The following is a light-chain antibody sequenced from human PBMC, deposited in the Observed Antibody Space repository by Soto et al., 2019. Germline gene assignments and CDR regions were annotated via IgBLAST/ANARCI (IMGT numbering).Light chain of an antibody. J-gene: IGKJ1*01. Sequence: AIRMTQSPSSLSASTGDRVTITCRASQGITNYLVWYQQKPGKAPKVLIHAASTLQSGVSSRFSGSGSGTDFTLTISCLQSEDFATYHCQQYYTYPWTFGQGTKVEV. V-gene: IGKV1-8*01. CDR1: QGITNY. CDR2: AAS. CDR3: QQYYTYPWT.